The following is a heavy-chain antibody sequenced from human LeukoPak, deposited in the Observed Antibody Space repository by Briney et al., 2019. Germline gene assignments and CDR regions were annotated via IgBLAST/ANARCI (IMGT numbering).Heavy chain of an antibody. CDR1: GYIFTTYG. CDR3: ACLPYAFDI. V-gene: IGHV1-46*01. Sequence: ASVTLSCKTSGYIFTTYGISWVRQAPGQGLEWMALINPSGGSTHYGQKFQGRVTVTRDTSPSTVYMELTSLRSEDTAVYYCACLPYAFDIWGQGTMVTVSS. CDR2: INPSGGST. J-gene: IGHJ3*02.